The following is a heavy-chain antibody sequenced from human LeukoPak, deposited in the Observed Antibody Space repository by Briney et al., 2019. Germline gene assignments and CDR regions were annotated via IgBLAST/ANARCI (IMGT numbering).Heavy chain of an antibody. V-gene: IGHV4-61*02. D-gene: IGHD4-23*01. CDR1: GGSISSSSYY. Sequence: SETLSLTCTVSGGSISSSSYYWSWIRQPAGKGLEWIGRIYTSGSTNYNPSLKSRVAISVDTSKNQFSLKLSSVTAADTAVYYCARDARDGGNSDYFDYWGQGTLVTVSS. CDR2: IYTSGST. CDR3: ARDARDGGNSDYFDY. J-gene: IGHJ4*02.